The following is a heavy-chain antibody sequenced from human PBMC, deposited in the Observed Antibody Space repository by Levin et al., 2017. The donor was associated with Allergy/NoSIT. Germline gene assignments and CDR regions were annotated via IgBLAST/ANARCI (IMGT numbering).Heavy chain of an antibody. V-gene: IGHV3-33*01. Sequence: GGSLRLSCAASGFTFSSYGMHWVRQAPGKGLEWVAVIWYDGSNKYYADSVKGRFTISRDNSKNTLYLQMNSLRAEDTAVYYCAREAGIAVAGEGDYFDYWGQGTLVTVSS. CDR2: IWYDGSNK. D-gene: IGHD6-19*01. CDR1: GFTFSSYG. J-gene: IGHJ4*02. CDR3: AREAGIAVAGEGDYFDY.